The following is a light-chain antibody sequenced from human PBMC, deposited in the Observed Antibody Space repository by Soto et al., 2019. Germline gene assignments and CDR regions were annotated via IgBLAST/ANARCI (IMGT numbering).Light chain of an antibody. V-gene: IGLV2-23*01. CDR1: SSDVGSYNL. CDR3: CSYAGSSTSVI. Sequence: QSVLTQPASVSGSPGQSITFSCTGISSDVGSYNLVSWYQQHPGKAPKLMIYEGNKRPSGVSIRFSASRSGNTASLTISGLQAEDEADYYCCSYAGSSTSVIFGGGTKLTVL. J-gene: IGLJ2*01. CDR2: EGN.